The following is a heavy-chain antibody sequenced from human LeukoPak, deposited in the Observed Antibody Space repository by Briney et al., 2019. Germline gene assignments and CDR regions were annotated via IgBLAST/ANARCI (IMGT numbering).Heavy chain of an antibody. V-gene: IGHV4-39*07. CDR1: GGSISSSSYY. D-gene: IGHD3-10*01. CDR2: IYYSGST. Sequence: SETLSLTCTVSGGSISSSSYYWGWIRQPPGKGLEWIGSIYYSGSTYYNPSLKSRVTISVDTSKNQFSLKLSSVTAADTAVYYCASGGSGSYYNDLGYWGQGTLVTVSS. J-gene: IGHJ4*02. CDR3: ASGGSGSYYNDLGY.